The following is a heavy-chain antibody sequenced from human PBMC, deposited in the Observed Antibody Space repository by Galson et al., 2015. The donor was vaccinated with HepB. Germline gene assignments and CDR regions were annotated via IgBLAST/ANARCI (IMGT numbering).Heavy chain of an antibody. V-gene: IGHV3-33*01. D-gene: IGHD2-2*01. CDR1: GFTFSSYG. Sequence: SLRLSCAASGFTFSSYGMHWVRQAPGKGLEWVAVIWYDGSNKYYADSVKGRFTISRDNSKNTLYLQMNSLRAEDTAVYYCAREEGIVAVPAAALDYWGQGTLVTVSS. J-gene: IGHJ4*02. CDR3: AREEGIVAVPAAALDY. CDR2: IWYDGSNK.